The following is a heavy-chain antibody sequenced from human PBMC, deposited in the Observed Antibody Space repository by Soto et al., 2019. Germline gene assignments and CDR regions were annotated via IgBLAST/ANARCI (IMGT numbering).Heavy chain of an antibody. Sequence: GASVKVSCKASGYTFTIYAMHWVRQAPGQRLEWMGWINTGNGNTKYSQKFQGWVTMTRDTSISTAYMELSRLRSDDTAVYYCARGAVDDSSGYYSPLDYYYGMDVWGQGTTVTVSS. CDR3: ARGAVDDSSGYYSPLDYYYGMDV. CDR2: INTGNGNT. D-gene: IGHD3-22*01. J-gene: IGHJ6*02. CDR1: GYTFTIYA. V-gene: IGHV1-3*04.